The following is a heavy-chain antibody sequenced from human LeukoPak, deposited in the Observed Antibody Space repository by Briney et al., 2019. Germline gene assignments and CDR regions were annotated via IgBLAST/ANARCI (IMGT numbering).Heavy chain of an antibody. J-gene: IGHJ4*02. D-gene: IGHD1-26*01. CDR3: ASREWEFLFHRY. CDR2: IYHSGNT. CDR1: GDPINSIDW. Sequence: SETLSLTCAVSGDPINSIDWWRWVRPSPARGLEWIGEIYHSGNTNYNPSLKSRVTISVDKSKNQCSLKMSSLTAADTAVYYCASREWEFLFHRYWGQGTLVTVSS. V-gene: IGHV4-4*02.